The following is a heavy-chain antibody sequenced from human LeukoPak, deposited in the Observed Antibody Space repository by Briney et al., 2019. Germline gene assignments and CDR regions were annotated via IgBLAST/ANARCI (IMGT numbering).Heavy chain of an antibody. CDR2: INSNRCGT. D-gene: IGHD3-16*01. Sequence: ASVKVSCKASGYTFTGYYMHWVRQAPGQGLEWMGWINSNRCGTNYAQKFQGRFTMTSDTSIRTAYMELSRLSSDGTDVYYCARCGEYRPLWGSNYKDPYYYMDVWGKGTTVTVSS. V-gene: IGHV1-2*02. CDR1: GYTFTGYY. CDR3: ARCGEYRPLWGSNYKDPYYYMDV. J-gene: IGHJ6*03.